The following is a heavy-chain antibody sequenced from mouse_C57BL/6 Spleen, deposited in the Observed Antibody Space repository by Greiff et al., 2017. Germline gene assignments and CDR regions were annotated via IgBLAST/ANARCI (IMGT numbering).Heavy chain of an antibody. V-gene: IGHV1-53*01. D-gene: IGHD1-1*01. CDR1: GYTFTSYW. Sequence: QVQLQQPGTELVQPGASVQLSCKPSGYTFTSYWMHWVKQRPGQGLEWIGNITPSNGGTNYNEKFKSKATLTVDKSSSTAYMQLSILTSDDSAVYYCASYYYGSSYSFAYWGQATLVTVS. CDR2: ITPSNGGT. J-gene: IGHJ3*01. CDR3: ASYYYGSSYSFAY.